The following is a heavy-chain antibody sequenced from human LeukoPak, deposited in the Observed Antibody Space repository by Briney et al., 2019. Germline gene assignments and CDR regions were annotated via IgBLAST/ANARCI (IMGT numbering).Heavy chain of an antibody. Sequence: GESLKISCKSSGYSFTSYWIGWVRQMPGKGLEWMGIIYPGDSDTRYSPSFQGQVTISADKSISTAYLQWSSLKASDTAMYYCARLKVDYGDYKWFAPWGQGTLVTVSS. V-gene: IGHV5-51*01. J-gene: IGHJ5*02. CDR2: IYPGDSDT. CDR3: ARLKVDYGDYKWFAP. D-gene: IGHD4-17*01. CDR1: GYSFTSYW.